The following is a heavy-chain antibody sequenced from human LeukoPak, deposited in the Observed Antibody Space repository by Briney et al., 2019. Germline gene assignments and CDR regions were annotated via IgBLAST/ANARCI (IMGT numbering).Heavy chain of an antibody. CDR2: INSDGSWT. CDR1: GNYW. V-gene: IGHV3-74*01. Sequence: GGSLRLSFAASGNYWMHWVRQAPGKGLVWVSHINSDGSWTSYADSVKGRFTISKDNAKNTVYLQMNNLRAEDTAVYYCVSFYEAYWGRGTLVTVSS. CDR3: VSFYEAY. J-gene: IGHJ4*02. D-gene: IGHD2/OR15-2a*01.